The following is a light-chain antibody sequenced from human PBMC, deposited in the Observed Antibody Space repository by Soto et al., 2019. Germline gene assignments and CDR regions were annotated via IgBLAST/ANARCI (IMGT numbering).Light chain of an antibody. CDR2: LGS. Sequence: DIVMTQSPLSLPVTPGEPASISCRSSQSLLHSNGYNYLDWYLQKPGQSPQLLIYLGSNRSSGVPDRFSGSGSGTDFTLTITSLQAEDVALYYCQQYYGSPYTFGQGTKLEI. V-gene: IGKV2-28*01. J-gene: IGKJ2*01. CDR3: QQYYGSPYT. CDR1: QSLLHSNGYNY.